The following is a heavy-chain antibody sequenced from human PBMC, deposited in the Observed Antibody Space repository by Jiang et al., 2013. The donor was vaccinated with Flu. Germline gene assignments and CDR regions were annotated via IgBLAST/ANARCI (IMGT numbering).Heavy chain of an antibody. CDR3: ARDASSAVAGTRVDY. J-gene: IGHJ4*02. CDR2: IYHSGST. CDR1: GGSISSSNW. V-gene: IGHV4-4*02. D-gene: IGHD6-19*01. Sequence: GLVKPSGTLSLTCAVSGGSISSSNWWSWVRQPPGKGLEWIGEIYHSGSTNYNPSLKSRVTISVDKSKNQFSLKLSSVTAADTAVYYCARDASSAVAGTRVDYWGQGTLVTVSS.